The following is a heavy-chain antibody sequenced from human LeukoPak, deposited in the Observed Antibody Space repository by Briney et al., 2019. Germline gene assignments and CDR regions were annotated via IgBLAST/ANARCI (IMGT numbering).Heavy chain of an antibody. V-gene: IGHV4-59*01. D-gene: IGHD2-15*01. CDR3: ARLTTVVSYGMDV. Sequence: TLSLTCTVSGGSISSYYWSWIRQPPGKGLEWIGYIYYGGSTNYNPSLKSRVTISVDTSKNQFSLKLSSVTAADTAVYYCARLTTVVSYGMDVWGQGTTVTVSS. CDR1: GGSISSYY. CDR2: IYYGGST. J-gene: IGHJ6*02.